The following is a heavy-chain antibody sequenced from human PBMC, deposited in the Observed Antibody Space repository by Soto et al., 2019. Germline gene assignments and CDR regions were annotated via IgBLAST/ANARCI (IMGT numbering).Heavy chain of an antibody. Sequence: EVQLVESGGGLVQPGGSLRLTCSASGFTFSDYAMHWVRQAPGKGLEYVSVIRSDGDRIYYADSVKGRFTISRDNSKNTPFLQMNSLRPEDTAMYYCVKDHPALEYWGHGTLVTVSS. CDR2: IRSDGDRI. CDR3: VKDHPALEY. J-gene: IGHJ4*01. V-gene: IGHV3-64D*06. CDR1: GFTFSDYA.